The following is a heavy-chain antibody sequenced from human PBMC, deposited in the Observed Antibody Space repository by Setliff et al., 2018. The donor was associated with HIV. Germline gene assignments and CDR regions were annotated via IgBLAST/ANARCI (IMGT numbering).Heavy chain of an antibody. CDR1: GYTFNDYN. Sequence: GASVKVSCKTSGYTFNDYNMHWLRQAPGQGLEWMGNSYFSGGRTVYAQKFQGRVTMTRKTSISTAYMELRSLRSDDTAVYYCARGYCSSDKCWYTWFDPWGQGTLVTVSS. V-gene: IGHV1-46*02. J-gene: IGHJ5*02. CDR3: ARGYCSSDKCWYTWFDP. D-gene: IGHD2-2*01. CDR2: SYFSGGRT.